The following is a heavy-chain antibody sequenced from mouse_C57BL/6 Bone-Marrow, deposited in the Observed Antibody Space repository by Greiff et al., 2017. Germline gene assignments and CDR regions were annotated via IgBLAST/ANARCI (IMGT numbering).Heavy chain of an antibody. CDR1: GYTFTNYW. Sequence: QVQLQQSGAELVRPGTSVKMSCKASGYTFTNYWIGWAKQRPGHGLEWIGDIYPGGGYTNYNEKFKGKATLTADKSSSTAYMQFSSLTSEDSAIYYGARNYGSRNWYFDVWGTGTTVTVSS. D-gene: IGHD1-1*01. V-gene: IGHV1-63*01. CDR3: ARNYGSRNWYFDV. J-gene: IGHJ1*03. CDR2: IYPGGGYT.